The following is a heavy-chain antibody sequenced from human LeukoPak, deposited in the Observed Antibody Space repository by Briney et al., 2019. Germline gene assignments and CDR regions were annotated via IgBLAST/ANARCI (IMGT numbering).Heavy chain of an antibody. CDR3: ARDIAVAGNYFDY. V-gene: IGHV3-74*01. J-gene: IGHJ4*02. Sequence: GGSLRLSCAASGFXFSNYWIHWVRQAPGKGLVWVSRINSDMSGTNYADSVKGRFTISRDNAKNTLYLQMNSLRAEDTAVYYCARDIAVAGNYFDYWGQGTLVTVSS. CDR2: INSDMSGT. CDR1: GFXFSNYW. D-gene: IGHD6-19*01.